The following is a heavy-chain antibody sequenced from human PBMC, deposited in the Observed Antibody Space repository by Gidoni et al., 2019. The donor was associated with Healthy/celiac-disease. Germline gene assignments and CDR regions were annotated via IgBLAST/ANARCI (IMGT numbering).Heavy chain of an antibody. CDR2: MNPNSGNT. J-gene: IGHJ6*02. CDR1: GYTFTSYD. CDR3: ARYKKSDYGDYEGYYYGMDV. V-gene: IGHV1-8*01. Sequence: QVQLVQSGAEVKKPGASVKVSCKASGYTFTSYDINWVRQATGQGLEWMGWMNPNSGNTGYAQKFQGRVTMTRNTSISTAYMELSSLRSEDTAVYYCARYKKSDYGDYEGYYYGMDVWGQGTTVTVSS. D-gene: IGHD4-17*01.